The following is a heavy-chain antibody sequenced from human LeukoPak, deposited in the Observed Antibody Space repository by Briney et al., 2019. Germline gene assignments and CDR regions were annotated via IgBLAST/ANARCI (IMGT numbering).Heavy chain of an antibody. Sequence: XGMHWVXQAPGKGLEWVAVISYDGSNKYYADSVKGRFTISRDNSKNTLYLQMNSLRAEDTAVYYCAKDLFQLESYWGQGTLVTVSS. CDR1: XG. J-gene: IGHJ4*02. D-gene: IGHD2-21*01. CDR2: ISYDGSNK. V-gene: IGHV3-30*18. CDR3: AKDLFQLESY.